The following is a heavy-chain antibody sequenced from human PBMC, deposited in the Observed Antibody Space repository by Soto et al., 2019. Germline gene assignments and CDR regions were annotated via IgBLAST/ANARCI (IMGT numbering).Heavy chain of an antibody. CDR2: IYHAGSV. D-gene: IGHD3-9*01. CDR1: VYSIGIGYY. CDR3: ARTFDHYGMDV. J-gene: IGHJ6*02. Sequence: SETLSLTCALCVYSIGIGYYGAWVRQSPGKGLEWIGSIYHAGSVYYNPSLNGRVALSMDTSKNHFSLKLTSVTAADMALYYCARTFDHYGMDVWGQGTTVTVSS. V-gene: IGHV4-38-2*01.